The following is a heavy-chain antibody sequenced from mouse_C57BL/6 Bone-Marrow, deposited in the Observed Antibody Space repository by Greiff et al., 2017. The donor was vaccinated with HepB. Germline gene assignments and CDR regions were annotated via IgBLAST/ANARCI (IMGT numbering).Heavy chain of an antibody. D-gene: IGHD2-2*01. CDR2: TFYSGIT. J-gene: IGHJ4*01. V-gene: IGHV3-3*01. CDR1: GFSINSDCY. CDR3: ARMRDYGYDRYAMDY. Sequence: VQLKESGPSLVRPSQTLSLTCTVTGFSINSDCYWIWIRQFPGNKLEYIGYTFYSGITYYNPSLESRTYITRDTSKNQFSLKLSSVTTEDTATYYCARMRDYGYDRYAMDYWGQGTSVTVSS.